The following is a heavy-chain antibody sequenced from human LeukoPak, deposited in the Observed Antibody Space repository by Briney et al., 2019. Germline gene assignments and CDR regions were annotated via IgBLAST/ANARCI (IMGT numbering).Heavy chain of an antibody. V-gene: IGHV3-73*01. CDR3: TRENGRGVISPYFDY. CDR2: IRSKANSYAT. CDR1: GFTFSGSA. D-gene: IGHD3-10*01. Sequence: GGSLKLSCAASGFTFSGSAMHWVRQASGKGLEWVGRIRSKANSYATAYAASVKGRFTISRDNAKDTLYLQMNSLRAEDTAVYYCTRENGRGVISPYFDYWGQGVLVTVSS. J-gene: IGHJ4*02.